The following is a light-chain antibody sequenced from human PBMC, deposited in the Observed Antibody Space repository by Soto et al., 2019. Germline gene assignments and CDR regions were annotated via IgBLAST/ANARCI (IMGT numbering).Light chain of an antibody. CDR2: DAS. CDR3: QQDNTYPWT. J-gene: IGKJ1*01. V-gene: IGKV1-5*01. CDR1: QSISGY. Sequence: DIQMTQSPSTLSASVGDRVTITCRSSQSISGYLAWYQQKPGKAPKLLIYDASSLESGFPSRFSGSASGTEFTLTISSLQPDDFATYYCQQDNTYPWTFGQGTKVEIK.